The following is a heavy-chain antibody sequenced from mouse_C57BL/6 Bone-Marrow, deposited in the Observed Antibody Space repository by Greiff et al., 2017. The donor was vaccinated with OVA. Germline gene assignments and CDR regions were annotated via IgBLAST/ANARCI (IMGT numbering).Heavy chain of an antibody. D-gene: IGHD1-1*01. V-gene: IGHV6-6*01. CDR1: GFTFSDAW. CDR3: TGGDGSSYDYAMDY. CDR2: IRNKANNHET. J-gene: IGHJ4*01. Sequence: EVKLVESGGGLVQPGGSMKLSCAASGFTFSDAWMDWVRQSPGKGLEWVAEIRNKANNHETYYAESVKGRFTISRDDSKSSVYLQMNSLRAEDTGIYYCTGGDGSSYDYAMDYWGQGTSVTVSS.